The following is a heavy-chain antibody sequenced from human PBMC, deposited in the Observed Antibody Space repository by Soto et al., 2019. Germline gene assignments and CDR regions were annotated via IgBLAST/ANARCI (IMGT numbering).Heavy chain of an antibody. D-gene: IGHD6-19*01. V-gene: IGHV1-8*01. CDR2: MDTNNGNT. CDR1: GYVFINYN. CDR3: ARAPRGAITVADP. J-gene: IGHJ5*02. Sequence: ASVKVSCKASGYVFINYNINWVRQTTGQGLEWMGWMDTNNGNTGYAQRLQGRVTMTRDTSIDTAYMELSSLRSEDTGVYYCARAPRGAITVADPWG.